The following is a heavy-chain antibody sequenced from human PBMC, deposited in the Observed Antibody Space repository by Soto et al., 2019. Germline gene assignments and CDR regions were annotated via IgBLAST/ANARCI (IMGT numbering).Heavy chain of an antibody. CDR1: GFTFSSYA. CDR3: AKDAPLKEIVVVVAASQDFDY. CDR2: ISGSGGST. V-gene: IGHV3-23*01. D-gene: IGHD2-15*01. Sequence: GGSLRLSCAASGFTFSSYAMSWVRQAPGKGLEWVSAISGSGGSTYYADSVKGRFTISRDNSKNTLYLQMNSLRAEDTAVYYCAKDAPLKEIVVVVAASQDFDYWGQGTLVTVSS. J-gene: IGHJ4*02.